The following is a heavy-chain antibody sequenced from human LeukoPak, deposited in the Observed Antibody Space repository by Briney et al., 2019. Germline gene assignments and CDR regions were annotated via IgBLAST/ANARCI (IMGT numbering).Heavy chain of an antibody. CDR2: IYYSGGT. CDR3: ARDIDY. V-gene: IGHV4-59*01. Sequence: PSETLSLTCTVSGGSISSYYWSWIRQPPGKGLEWIGYIYYSGGTNYNPSLKSRVTISVDTSKNQFSLKLSSVTAADTAVYYCARDIDYWGQGTLVTVSS. J-gene: IGHJ4*02. CDR1: GGSISSYY.